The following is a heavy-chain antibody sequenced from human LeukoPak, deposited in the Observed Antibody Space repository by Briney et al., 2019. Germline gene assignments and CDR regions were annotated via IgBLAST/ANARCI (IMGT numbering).Heavy chain of an antibody. CDR1: GGSISSSSYY. CDR2: IYYSGST. D-gene: IGHD6-19*01. J-gene: IGHJ4*02. CDR3: ARHRGNSRGRYFSGLDY. Sequence: SETLSLTCTVSGGSISSSSYYWGWIRQPPGKGLEWIGSIYYSGSTYYNPSLKSRITISVDTSKNQFSLKLSSVTAADTAVYYCARHRGNSRGRYFSGLDYWGQGTLVTVSS. V-gene: IGHV4-39*01.